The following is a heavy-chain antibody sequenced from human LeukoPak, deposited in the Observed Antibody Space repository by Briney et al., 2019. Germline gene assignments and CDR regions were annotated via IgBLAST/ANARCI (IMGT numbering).Heavy chain of an antibody. Sequence: PGRSLRLSCAASGFTFSSYAMHWVRQAPGKGLEWVAVISYDGSNKYYADSVKGRFTISRDNSKNTLYLQMNSLRAEDTAVYYCAIPGTYGGPGFRDYWGQGTLVTVSS. J-gene: IGHJ4*02. D-gene: IGHD4/OR15-4a*01. CDR2: ISYDGSNK. CDR3: AIPGTYGGPGFRDY. V-gene: IGHV3-30*04. CDR1: GFTFSSYA.